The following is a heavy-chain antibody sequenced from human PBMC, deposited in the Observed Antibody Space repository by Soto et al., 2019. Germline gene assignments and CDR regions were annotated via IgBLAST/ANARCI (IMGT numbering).Heavy chain of an antibody. CDR3: ARETQWLNWFDP. D-gene: IGHD6-19*01. CDR2: IYSDGSSTI. J-gene: IGHJ5*02. Sequence: GGSLRLSCAASGFTVSSNYMSWVRQAPGKGLEWVSVIYSDGSSTIYYADSVKGRFTISRDNAKNSLYLQMNSLRAEDTAVYYCARETQWLNWFDPWGQGTLVTVSS. CDR1: GFTVSSNY. V-gene: IGHV3-66*01.